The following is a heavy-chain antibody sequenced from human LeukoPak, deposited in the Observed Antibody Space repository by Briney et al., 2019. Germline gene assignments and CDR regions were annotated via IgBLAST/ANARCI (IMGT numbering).Heavy chain of an antibody. Sequence: ASVKVSCKASGYTFTGYYMHWVRQAPGQGLEWMGWINPNSGGTNYAQKFQGRVTMTRDTSISTAYMELSRLRSDDTAVYYCARGYYDFWSGYSAYYYYGMDVWGQGTTVTVSS. D-gene: IGHD3-3*01. V-gene: IGHV1-2*02. J-gene: IGHJ6*02. CDR2: INPNSGGT. CDR3: ARGYYDFWSGYSAYYYYGMDV. CDR1: GYTFTGYY.